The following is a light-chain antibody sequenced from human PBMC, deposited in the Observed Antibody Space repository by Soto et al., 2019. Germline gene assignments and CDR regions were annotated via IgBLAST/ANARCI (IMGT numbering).Light chain of an antibody. V-gene: IGLV1-40*01. Sequence: QAVVTQPPSVSGAPGQRVTISCTGSSSNIGAGYDVHWYQQLPGTAPKLLIQGNSNRPSGVPDRFSGSKSGTSASLAITGHQAEDEADYYCQSYDSSLSGGVFGGGTKLTVL. J-gene: IGLJ2*01. CDR2: GNS. CDR3: QSYDSSLSGGV. CDR1: SSNIGAGYD.